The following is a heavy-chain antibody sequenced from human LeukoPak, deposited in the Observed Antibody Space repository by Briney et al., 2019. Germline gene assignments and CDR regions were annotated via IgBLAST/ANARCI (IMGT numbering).Heavy chain of an antibody. Sequence: ASVKVSCKASGYTFTGYYMHWVRQAPGQGLEWMGWINPNSGGTNYAQKFQGRVTMTRDTSISTAYMELSRLRSDDTAVYYCARVGPYCSSTSCYWGAFDIWGQGTMVTASS. V-gene: IGHV1-2*02. CDR2: INPNSGGT. D-gene: IGHD2-2*01. J-gene: IGHJ3*02. CDR1: GYTFTGYY. CDR3: ARVGPYCSSTSCYWGAFDI.